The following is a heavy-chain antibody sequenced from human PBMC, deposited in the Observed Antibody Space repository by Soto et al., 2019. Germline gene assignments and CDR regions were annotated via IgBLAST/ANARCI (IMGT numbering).Heavy chain of an antibody. CDR3: ARDDFGSGHNTADP. V-gene: IGHV3-7*03. CDR2: IKQDGSEK. J-gene: IGHJ5*02. CDR1: GFTYSSYW. D-gene: IGHD3-3*01. Sequence: EVQLVESGGGLVQPGGSLRLSCAASGFTYSSYWMTWVRQAPGKGLEWVATIKQDGSEKYYVDSVKGRFSISRDNAKNPLYLSMTSLRAEDTAVYYCARDDFGSGHNTADPWGQGTLVTVSS.